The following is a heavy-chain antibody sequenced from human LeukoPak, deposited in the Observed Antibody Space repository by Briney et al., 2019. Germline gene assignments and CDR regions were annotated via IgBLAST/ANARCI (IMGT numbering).Heavy chain of an antibody. Sequence: GRSLRLSCAASGFTFSSYATHRVRQAPGEGLEWVSVISYGGSNKYYADSVKGRFTISRDNSKNTLYLQMNSLRAEDTAVYYCARDRSDYCDSFFDYWGQGTLVTVSS. CDR3: ARDRSDYCDSFFDY. CDR2: ISYGGSNK. J-gene: IGHJ4*02. CDR1: GFTFSSYA. V-gene: IGHV3-30-3*01. D-gene: IGHD4-17*01.